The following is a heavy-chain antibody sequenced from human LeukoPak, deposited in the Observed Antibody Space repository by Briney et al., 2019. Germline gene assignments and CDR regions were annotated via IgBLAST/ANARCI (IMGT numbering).Heavy chain of an antibody. V-gene: IGHV3-21*01. D-gene: IGHD2-2*01. CDR2: ISSSSSYI. CDR3: PRDPYVGYCSSTSCYGWFDP. Sequence: GGSLRLSCAASGFTFSSYSMDWVRQAPGKGLEWVSSISSSSSYIYYADSVKGRFTISRDNAKNSLYLQMNSLRAEDKAVYYCPRDPYVGYCSSTSCYGWFDPWGQGTLVTVSS. CDR1: GFTFSSYS. J-gene: IGHJ5*02.